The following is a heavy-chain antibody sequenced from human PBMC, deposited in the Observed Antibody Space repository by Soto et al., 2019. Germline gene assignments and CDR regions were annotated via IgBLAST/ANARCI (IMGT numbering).Heavy chain of an antibody. V-gene: IGHV3-23*01. Sequence: EVQLLESGGGLLQPGGSLRLSCAASGFTFSSYAMSWVRQAPGKGLEWVSTISGSGGSTYYADSLKGRFTISRDNSKKTLFLQMSSQRAEDTAVYYCAKEAVSGWYYFDYWGPGTLVTVSS. J-gene: IGHJ4*02. CDR2: ISGSGGST. CDR1: GFTFSSYA. D-gene: IGHD6-19*01. CDR3: AKEAVSGWYYFDY.